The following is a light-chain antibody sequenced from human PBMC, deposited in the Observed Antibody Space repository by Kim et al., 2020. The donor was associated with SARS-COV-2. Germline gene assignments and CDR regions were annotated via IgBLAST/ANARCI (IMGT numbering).Light chain of an antibody. Sequence: DIVMTQSPVSLAVSLGERVTINCKSSQSVLYRSNGKNFLAWYQQKAGQPPKLLIYWASTRDFGVPDRFSGSGSGTDFTLTITSLQADDVAVYYCQQYYDYPTYGQGTKVDIK. CDR3: QQYYDYPT. CDR1: QSVLYRSNGKNF. V-gene: IGKV4-1*01. CDR2: WAS. J-gene: IGKJ2*01.